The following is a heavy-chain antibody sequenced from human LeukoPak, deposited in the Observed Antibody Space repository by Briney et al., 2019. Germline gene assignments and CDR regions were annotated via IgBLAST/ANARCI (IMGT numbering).Heavy chain of an antibody. J-gene: IGHJ6*03. Sequence: GASVKVSCKASGGTFSSYAISWVRQAPGQGLEWMGGIIPIFGTANYAQKFQGRVTITADESTSTAYMELSSLRSEDTAVYYCARCQYSSGWRNYYYYYMDVWGKGTTVTVSS. V-gene: IGHV1-69*13. CDR3: ARCQYSSGWRNYYYYYMDV. D-gene: IGHD6-19*01. CDR2: IIPIFGTA. CDR1: GGTFSSYA.